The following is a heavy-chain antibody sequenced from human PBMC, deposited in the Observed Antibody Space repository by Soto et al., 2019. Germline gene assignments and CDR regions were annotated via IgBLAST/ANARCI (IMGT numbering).Heavy chain of an antibody. CDR2: IYWDDDK. D-gene: IGHD3-22*01. Sequence: QITLKESGPTLVKPTQTLTLTCTFSGFSLSTSGVGVGWIRQPPAKALEWLALIYWDDDKRYSPSLKSRLTXTXXXSKNQVXLXXXXMXPVXTATXYCATGGRGSYYYFDYWGQGTLVTVSS. V-gene: IGHV2-5*02. CDR3: ATGGRGSYYYFDY. J-gene: IGHJ4*02. CDR1: GFSLSTSGVG.